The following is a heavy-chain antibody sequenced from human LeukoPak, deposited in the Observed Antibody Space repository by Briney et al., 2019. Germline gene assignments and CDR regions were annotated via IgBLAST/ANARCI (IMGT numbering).Heavy chain of an antibody. V-gene: IGHV3-7*01. J-gene: IGHJ4*02. Sequence: GGSLRLSCAASGFTVSSTYMSWVRQAPGKGLEWVANIKQDGSEKYHVDSVKGRFTISRDNAKNSLYLQMDSLRVEDTAVYYCARGRECSGTGCYLPGIYWGQGILVTVSS. CDR1: GFTVSSTY. D-gene: IGHD2-2*01. CDR2: IKQDGSEK. CDR3: ARGRECSGTGCYLPGIY.